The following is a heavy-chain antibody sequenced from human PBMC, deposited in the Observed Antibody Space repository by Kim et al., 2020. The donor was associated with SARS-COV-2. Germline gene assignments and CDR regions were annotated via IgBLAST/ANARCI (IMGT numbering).Heavy chain of an antibody. CDR1: GFTFSGSA. CDR2: IRSKANSYAT. Sequence: GGSLRLSCAASGFTFSGSAMHWVRQASGKGLEWVGRIRSKANSYATPYAASRKGRFTISRDDSKNTAYLQINSLKTEDTAVYYCTSGNYVDYYYYGMDVWGQGTTVTVSS. V-gene: IGHV3-73*01. J-gene: IGHJ6*02. CDR3: TSGNYVDYYYYGMDV. D-gene: IGHD4-4*01.